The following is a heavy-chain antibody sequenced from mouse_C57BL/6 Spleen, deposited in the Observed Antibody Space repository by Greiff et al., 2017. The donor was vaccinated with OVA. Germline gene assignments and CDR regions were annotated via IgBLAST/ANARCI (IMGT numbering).Heavy chain of an antibody. Sequence: VKLVESGAELVKPGASVKLSCKASGYTFTEYTIHWVKQRSGQGLEWIGWFYPGSGSIKYNEKFKDKATLTADKSSSTVYMELSRLTSEDSAVYFCARHEGYGYDEGYAMDYWGQGTSVTVSS. V-gene: IGHV1-62-2*01. J-gene: IGHJ4*01. D-gene: IGHD2-2*01. CDR2: FYPGSGSI. CDR3: ARHEGYGYDEGYAMDY. CDR1: GYTFTEYT.